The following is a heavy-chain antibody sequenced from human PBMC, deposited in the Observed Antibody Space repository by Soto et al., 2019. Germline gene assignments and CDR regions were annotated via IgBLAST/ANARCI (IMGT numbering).Heavy chain of an antibody. D-gene: IGHD5-18*01. J-gene: IGHJ6*02. CDR3: ARGYSYGNNFYYYYAREV. Sequence: QVQLVQSGAEVKQPGSSVKVSCKASGGTFSSYAISWVRQAPGQGLEWMGGIIPMFGTADHTQKFQGRVTITAVKSTTTSYMELSRLRSEDTAIYYCARGYSYGNNFYYYYAREVWGQGTTVTVSS. CDR2: IIPMFGTA. CDR1: GGTFSSYA. V-gene: IGHV1-69*06.